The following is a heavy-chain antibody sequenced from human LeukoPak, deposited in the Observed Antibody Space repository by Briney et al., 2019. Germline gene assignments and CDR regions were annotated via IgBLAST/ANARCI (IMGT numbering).Heavy chain of an antibody. J-gene: IGHJ6*03. D-gene: IGHD6-6*01. Sequence: ASVKVSCKASGYTFTSYGISWVRQAPGQGLEWMGWISAYNGNTNYAQKLQGRVTMTTDTSTSTAYMELRSLRSDDAAVYYCARVAAPWWGVLDYYYSMDVWGKGTTVTLSS. V-gene: IGHV1-18*01. CDR1: GYTFTSYG. CDR3: ARVAAPWWGVLDYYYSMDV. CDR2: ISAYNGNT.